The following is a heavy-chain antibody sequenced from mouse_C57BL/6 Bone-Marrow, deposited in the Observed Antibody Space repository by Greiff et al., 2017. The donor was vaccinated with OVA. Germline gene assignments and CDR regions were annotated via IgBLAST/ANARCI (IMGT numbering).Heavy chain of an antibody. CDR3: AREMGLRPHFDY. D-gene: IGHD2-4*01. CDR2: INYDGSST. V-gene: IGHV5-16*01. CDR1: GFTFSDYY. Sequence: EVKLMESEGGLVQPGSSMKLSCTASGFTFSDYYMAWVRQVPEKGLEWVANINYDGSSTYYLDSLKSRFIISRDNAKNILYLQMSSLKSEDTATYYCAREMGLRPHFDYWGQGTTLTVSS. J-gene: IGHJ2*01.